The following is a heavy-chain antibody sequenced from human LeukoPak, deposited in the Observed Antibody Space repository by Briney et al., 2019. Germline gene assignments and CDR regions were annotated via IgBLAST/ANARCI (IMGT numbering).Heavy chain of an antibody. CDR1: GSSIRSSSYY. Sequence: SETLSLTCTVSGSSIRSSSYYWGWMRQPPGNGLEWIGSIYYSGSTYYNPSLKSRVTISVDTSKNQFSLKLSSVTAADTAVYYCARRNRIAAAGTAVYWGQGTLVTVSS. CDR3: ARRNRIAAAGTAVY. D-gene: IGHD6-13*01. V-gene: IGHV4-39*01. J-gene: IGHJ4*02. CDR2: IYYSGST.